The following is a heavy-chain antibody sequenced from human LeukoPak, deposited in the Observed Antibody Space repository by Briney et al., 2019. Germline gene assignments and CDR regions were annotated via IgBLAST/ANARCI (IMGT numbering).Heavy chain of an antibody. CDR1: GYGFTSYY. V-gene: IGHV1-46*01. CDR3: ARDNSVGETAWWFDP. J-gene: IGHJ5*02. D-gene: IGHD1-26*01. Sequence: ASVKVSCKASGYGFTSYYMHWVRQAPGQGLEWMGFINPSGSSAAYAQKFQGRLTMTRDMFTSTDYMELTSLTSDDTAVYYCARDNSVGETAWWFDPWGQGTLVTVSS. CDR2: INPSGSSA.